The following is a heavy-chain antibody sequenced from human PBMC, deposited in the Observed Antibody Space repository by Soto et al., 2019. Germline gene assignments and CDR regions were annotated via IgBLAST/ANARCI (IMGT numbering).Heavy chain of an antibody. CDR3: ARDLGSGSYYYGHYFDY. CDR2: IIPIFGTA. V-gene: IGHV1-69*19. J-gene: IGHJ4*02. CDR1: GGTFSSYA. Sequence: QVQLVQSGAEVKKPGSSVKVSCKASGGTFSSYAISWVRQAPGQGLEWMGGIIPIFGTANYAQKFQGRVTITADESTSTAYMEMSSLRSEDTAVYYCARDLGSGSYYYGHYFDYWGQGTLVTVSS. D-gene: IGHD1-26*01.